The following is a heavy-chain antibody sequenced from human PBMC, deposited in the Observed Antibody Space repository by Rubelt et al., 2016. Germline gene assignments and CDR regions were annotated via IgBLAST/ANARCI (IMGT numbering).Heavy chain of an antibody. V-gene: IGHV3-53*04. CDR3: ARESDY. CDR2: IYSGGST. Sequence: APGKGLEWVSVIYSGGSTYYADSVKGRFTISRHNSKNTLYLQKKGRGAEETGVYYCARESDYWGQGTLVTVSS. J-gene: IGHJ4*02.